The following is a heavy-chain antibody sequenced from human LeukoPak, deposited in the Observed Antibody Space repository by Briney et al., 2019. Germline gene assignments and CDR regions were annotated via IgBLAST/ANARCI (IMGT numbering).Heavy chain of an antibody. D-gene: IGHD6-13*01. V-gene: IGHV3-64D*06. CDR1: GFIISNYA. Sequence: GGSLRLSCSASGFIISNYAMHWVRQAPGKGLEYVSAISANGGSTYYADSVKGRFTISRDNSKNTLYLQMSSLRAEATAIYHCVKDLYKGDSSSSDYFDYWGQGTLVTVSS. CDR3: VKDLYKGDSSSSDYFDY. CDR2: ISANGGST. J-gene: IGHJ4*02.